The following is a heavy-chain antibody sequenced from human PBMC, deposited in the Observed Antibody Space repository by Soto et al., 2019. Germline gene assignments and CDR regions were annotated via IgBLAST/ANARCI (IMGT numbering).Heavy chain of an antibody. CDR1: DGKFDGYY. J-gene: IGHJ4*02. CDR2: IHHSGST. CDR3: ARGVDSWSGYLF. V-gene: IGHV4-34*01. Sequence: PSEPLSLTCALYDGKFDGYYWSLIRQSPGKGLEWIGEIHHSGSTKYNPSLKSRVSLSVDTSTKQFSLKMTSMTAADRGVYYCARGVDSWSGYLFWGQGNTVTVSS. D-gene: IGHD3-3*01.